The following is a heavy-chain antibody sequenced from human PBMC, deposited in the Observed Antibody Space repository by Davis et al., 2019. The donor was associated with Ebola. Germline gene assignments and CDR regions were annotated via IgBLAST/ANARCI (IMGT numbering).Heavy chain of an antibody. Sequence: GESLKISCAASGFTFSSYAMSWVRQAPGKGLEWVSAISGSGGSTYYADSVKGRFTISRDNSKNTLYLQMNSLRAEDTAVYNCARGQLWSTSWFDYWGQGTLVTVSS. D-gene: IGHD2-2*01. J-gene: IGHJ4*02. V-gene: IGHV3-23*01. CDR1: GFTFSSYA. CDR3: ARGQLWSTSWFDY. CDR2: ISGSGGST.